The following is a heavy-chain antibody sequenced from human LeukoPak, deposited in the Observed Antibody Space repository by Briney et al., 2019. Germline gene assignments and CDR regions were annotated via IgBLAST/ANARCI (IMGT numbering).Heavy chain of an antibody. V-gene: IGHV3-9*01. J-gene: IGHJ3*02. Sequence: PGGSLRLSCAASGFTFDDYAMHWVRQAPGKGLEWVSGISWNSGSIGYADSVKGRFTISRDNAKNSLYLQMNSLRAEDTAVYYCAKGTSGNAFDIWGQGTMVTVSS. CDR3: AKGTSGNAFDI. CDR1: GFTFDDYA. CDR2: ISWNSGSI. D-gene: IGHD6-25*01.